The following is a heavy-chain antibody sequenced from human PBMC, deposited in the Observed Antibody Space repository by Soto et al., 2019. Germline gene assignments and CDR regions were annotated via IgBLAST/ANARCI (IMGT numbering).Heavy chain of an antibody. CDR3: AKDGASGSYPPYYYFGMDV. V-gene: IGHV3-23*01. J-gene: IGHJ6*02. CDR1: GCTFSSYA. Sequence: GGSLRRSCAASGCTFSSYAMSWVRQAPGKGLEWFSTISGNGGNAYYADSVKGRFSISRDNSKNTLRLQMNSLRADDTAVYYCAKDGASGSYPPYYYFGMDVWGQGTTVTVSS. D-gene: IGHD1-26*01. CDR2: ISGNGGNA.